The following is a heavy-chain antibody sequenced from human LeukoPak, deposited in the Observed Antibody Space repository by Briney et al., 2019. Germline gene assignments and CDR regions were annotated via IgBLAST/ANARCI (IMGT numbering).Heavy chain of an antibody. CDR1: GGSISGYY. CDR3: ARVGSSSWYYLDS. CDR2: IYTTGST. J-gene: IGHJ4*02. D-gene: IGHD6-13*01. V-gene: IGHV4-4*07. Sequence: SETLSLTCTVSGGSISGYYWGWIRQPAGKGLEWIGRIYTTGSTNYNPSLKSRVTLSVDTSKNHFSLKLSSVTAADTAVYYCARVGSSSWYYLDSWGQGTLVTVSS.